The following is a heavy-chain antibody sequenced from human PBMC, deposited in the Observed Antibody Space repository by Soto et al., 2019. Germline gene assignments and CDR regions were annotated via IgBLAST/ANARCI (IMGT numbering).Heavy chain of an antibody. V-gene: IGHV3-23*01. D-gene: IGHD6-6*01. J-gene: IGHJ4*02. Sequence: EVQPLESGGGLVEPGGSLRLSCAASGFTFRNFGMDWVRQAPGKGLEWVSAISGDGETTYYADSVKGRFTISRDNSKNTLYLQMNSLTVEDTAVYYCAKELGHARPFDYWGQGTLITVSS. CDR2: ISGDGETT. CDR3: AKELGHARPFDY. CDR1: GFTFRNFG.